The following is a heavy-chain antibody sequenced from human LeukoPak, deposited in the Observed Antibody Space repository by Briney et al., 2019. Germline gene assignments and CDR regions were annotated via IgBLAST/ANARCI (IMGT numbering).Heavy chain of an antibody. CDR3: ARGVSSWDYFDY. D-gene: IGHD6-13*01. V-gene: IGHV1-69*05. CDR1: GGTFISYA. J-gene: IGHJ4*02. CDR2: IIPIFGTA. Sequence: GASVKVSCKASGGTFISYAISWVRQAPGQGLEWMGGIIPIFGTAKYAQKFQGRVTITTDESTSTAYMDLSSLRAEDTAVYYCARGVSSWDYFDYWGQGTLVTVSS.